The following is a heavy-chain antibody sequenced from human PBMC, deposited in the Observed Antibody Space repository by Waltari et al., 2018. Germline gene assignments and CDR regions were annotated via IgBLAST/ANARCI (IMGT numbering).Heavy chain of an antibody. CDR2: ISYSGST. V-gene: IGHV4-39*01. CDR3: ARLSYHIVTGYGWFDP. D-gene: IGHD3-9*01. J-gene: IGHJ5*02. Sequence: QLQLQESGPGLVKPSETLSLTCTVSGGSISSESYYWGWIRQPPGKGLEWIGIISYSGSTYYNPSRNGRVTISVDTSKNQFSLKLSSVTAADTAVYYCARLSYHIVTGYGWFDPWGLGTLVTVSS. CDR1: GGSISSESYY.